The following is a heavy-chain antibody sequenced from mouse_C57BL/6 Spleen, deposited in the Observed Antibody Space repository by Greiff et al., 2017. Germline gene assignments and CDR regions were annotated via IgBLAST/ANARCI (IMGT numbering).Heavy chain of an antibody. Sequence: VHVKQSGPELVKPGASVKISCKASGYSFTGYYMHWVKQSHGNILDWIGYIYPYNGVASYNQKFKGKATLTVDKSSSAAYMELRSLTSEDSAVYYCAREGITTVVTGTWAYWGQGTLVTVSA. CDR2: IYPYNGVA. J-gene: IGHJ3*01. D-gene: IGHD1-1*01. V-gene: IGHV1-31*01. CDR3: AREGITTVVTGTWAY. CDR1: GYSFTGYY.